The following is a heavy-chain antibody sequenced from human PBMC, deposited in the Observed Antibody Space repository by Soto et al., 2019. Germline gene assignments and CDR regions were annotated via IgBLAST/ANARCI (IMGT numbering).Heavy chain of an antibody. CDR3: ARGSRGQVRFDP. CDR2: IYYSGST. Sequence: QVQLQESDPGLVKPSETLSLTCTVSGGSISSYYWSWIRQPPGKGLEWIGYIYYSGSTNYNPSLKSRVTISVDTSKNQFSLKLSSVTAADTAVYYCARGSRGQVRFDPWGQGTLVTVSS. CDR1: GGSISSYY. D-gene: IGHD3-10*01. V-gene: IGHV4-59*01. J-gene: IGHJ5*02.